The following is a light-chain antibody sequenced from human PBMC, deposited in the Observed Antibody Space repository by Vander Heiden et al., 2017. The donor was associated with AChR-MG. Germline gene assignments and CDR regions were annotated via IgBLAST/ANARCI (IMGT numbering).Light chain of an antibody. J-gene: IGKJ5*01. CDR3: QQYNDWPIT. CDR1: QSLSNN. CDR2: GAS. Sequence: EIVMTQSPATLSVSPGARATLSCRASQSLSNNLAWYQQKPGQAPRLLISGASTRATGIPARFSGSGSGTEFTLTISSLQSEDFAVYYCQQYNDWPITFGLGTRLEIK. V-gene: IGKV3-15*01.